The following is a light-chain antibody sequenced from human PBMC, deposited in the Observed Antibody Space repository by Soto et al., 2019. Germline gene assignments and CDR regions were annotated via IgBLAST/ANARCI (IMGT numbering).Light chain of an antibody. CDR3: QQSYSTLWT. CDR2: DAS. Sequence: DIQMTQSPSTLSASVGDRVTITCRASQSISSWLAWYQQKPGKAPKLLIYDASSLESGVPSRFSGSGSGPDFTLTISSLQPEDFAIYYCQQSYSTLWTFGQGTKVDIK. J-gene: IGKJ1*01. V-gene: IGKV1-5*01. CDR1: QSISSW.